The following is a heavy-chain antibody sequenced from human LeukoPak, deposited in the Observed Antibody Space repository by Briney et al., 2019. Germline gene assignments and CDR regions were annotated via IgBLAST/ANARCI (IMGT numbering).Heavy chain of an antibody. Sequence: SQTPSLTCTVSGGSISSGSYYWSWIRQPAGKGLEWIGRIYTSGSTNYNPSLKSRVTISVDTSKNQFSLKLSSVTAADTAVYYCARDATTTWFDPWGQGTLVTVSS. CDR2: IYTSGST. CDR1: GGSISSGSYY. J-gene: IGHJ5*02. CDR3: ARDATTTWFDP. V-gene: IGHV4-61*02. D-gene: IGHD1-1*01.